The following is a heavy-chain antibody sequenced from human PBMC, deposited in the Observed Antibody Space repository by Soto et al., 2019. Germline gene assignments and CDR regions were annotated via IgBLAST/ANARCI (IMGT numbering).Heavy chain of an antibody. CDR2: IIPNIGIA. D-gene: IGHD2-2*01. CDR3: ARGEIYCSSTSCPFLDY. CDR1: GYTFTGYY. V-gene: IGHV1-69*02. Sequence: ASVKVSCKASGYTFTGYYMHWVRQAPGQGLEWMGRIIPNIGIANYAQKFQGRVKITADKSTSTAYMELSSLRSEDTAVYYCARGEIYCSSTSCPFLDYWGQGTLVTVSS. J-gene: IGHJ4*02.